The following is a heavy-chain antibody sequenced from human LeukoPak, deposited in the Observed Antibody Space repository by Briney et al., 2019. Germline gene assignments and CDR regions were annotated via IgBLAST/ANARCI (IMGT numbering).Heavy chain of an antibody. CDR3: ARIGELWFGSEGWFDP. J-gene: IGHJ5*02. D-gene: IGHD3-10*01. Sequence: TSETLSLTCAVYGGSFSGYYWSWIRQPPGKGLEWIGEINHSGSTNYNPSLKSRVTISVDTSKNQFSLKLSSVTAADTAVYYCARIGELWFGSEGWFDPWGQGTLVTVSS. V-gene: IGHV4-34*01. CDR2: INHSGST. CDR1: GGSFSGYY.